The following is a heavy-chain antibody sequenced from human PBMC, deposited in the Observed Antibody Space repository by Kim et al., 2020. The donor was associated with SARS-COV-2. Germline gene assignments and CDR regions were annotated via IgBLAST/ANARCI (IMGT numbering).Heavy chain of an antibody. J-gene: IGHJ4*02. Sequence: YADSVKGRFTISRDDAKNLVFLQMNSLRAEGTALYYCAREETDSRAWDPDYWGEGTLVTVSS. D-gene: IGHD6-19*01. V-gene: IGHV3-48*03. CDR3: AREETDSRAWDPDY.